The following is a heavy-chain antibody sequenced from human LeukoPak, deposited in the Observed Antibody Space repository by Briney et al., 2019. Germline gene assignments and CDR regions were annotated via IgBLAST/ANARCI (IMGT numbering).Heavy chain of an antibody. D-gene: IGHD2-15*01. CDR1: GVSINSGNYY. V-gene: IGHV4-61*02. CDR2: IFTGGST. J-gene: IGHJ6*02. Sequence: SETLSLTCSVSGVSINSGNYYWTWIRQPAGKGLQWIGRIFTGGSTNYNPSLQSRITLSVDTSKNQFSLRLSAVTAADTAVYYCAGDRVLVVESGNYNFYGMDVWGLGTTVTVSS. CDR3: AGDRVLVVESGNYNFYGMDV.